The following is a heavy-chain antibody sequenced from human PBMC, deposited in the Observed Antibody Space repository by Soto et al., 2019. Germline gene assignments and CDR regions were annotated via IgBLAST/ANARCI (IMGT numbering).Heavy chain of an antibody. J-gene: IGHJ6*02. CDR3: ASSSGGGYYYYGMDV. CDR2: IDWDDDK. Sequence: SGPTLVNPTQTLTLTCTFSGFSLSTSGMCVSWIRQPPGEALEWLALIDWDDDKYYSTSLKTRLTISKDTSKNQVVLTMTNMDPVDTATYYCASSSGGGYYYYGMDVWGQGTTVTVSS. V-gene: IGHV2-70*01. CDR1: GFSLSTSGMC. D-gene: IGHD6-19*01.